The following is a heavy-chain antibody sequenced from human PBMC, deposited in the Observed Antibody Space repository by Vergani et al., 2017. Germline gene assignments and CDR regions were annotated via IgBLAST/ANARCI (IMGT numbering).Heavy chain of an antibody. CDR2: MNPKSGNT. CDR1: GYNFTSFD. Sequence: QEQLVQSGAEVRKPGASVKVSCKASGYNFTSFDINWVRLATGQGLEWMGWMNPKSGNTAYAAKFQGRITMTRDSSTDTVYMEMKSLRSEDTAIYFCARGVLDSKYRHNWFGPWGQGTVVTVSS. D-gene: IGHD3/OR15-3a*01. V-gene: IGHV1-8*01. J-gene: IGHJ5*02. CDR3: ARGVLDSKYRHNWFGP.